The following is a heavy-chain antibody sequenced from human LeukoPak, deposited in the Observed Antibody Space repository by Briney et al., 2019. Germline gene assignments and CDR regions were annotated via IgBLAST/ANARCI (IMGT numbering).Heavy chain of an antibody. CDR1: GFTFSSYG. V-gene: IGHV3-33*01. CDR2: IWYDGSNK. J-gene: IGHJ6*02. Sequence: ERSLRLSCAASGFTFSSYGMHWVRQAPGKGLEWVAVIWYDGSNKYYADSVKGRFTISRDNSKNTLYLQMNSLRAEDTAVYYCARALGGQLWLHRGMDVWGQGTTVTVSS. D-gene: IGHD5-18*01. CDR3: ARALGGQLWLHRGMDV.